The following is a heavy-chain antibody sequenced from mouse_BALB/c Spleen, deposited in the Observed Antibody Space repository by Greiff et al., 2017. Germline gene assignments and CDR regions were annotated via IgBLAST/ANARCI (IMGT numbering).Heavy chain of an antibody. CDR1: GFTFSDYY. Sequence: EVQLVESGGGLVKPGGSLKLSCAASGFTFSDYYMYWVRQTPEKRLEWVATISDGGSYTYYPDSVKGRFTISRDNAKNNLYLQMSSLKSEDTAMYYCARGDYEGAYWGQGTLVTVSA. V-gene: IGHV5-4*02. CDR2: ISDGGSYT. J-gene: IGHJ3*01. D-gene: IGHD2-4*01. CDR3: ARGDYEGAY.